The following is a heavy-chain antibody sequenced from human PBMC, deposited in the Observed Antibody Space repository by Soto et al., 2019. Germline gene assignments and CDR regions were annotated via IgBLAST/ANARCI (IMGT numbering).Heavy chain of an antibody. CDR2: LNSDGSST. J-gene: IGHJ5*02. Sequence: EVQLVESGGGLVQPGGSLRLSCAASGFTFSSYWMHWVRQAPGKGLVWVSRLNSDGSSTSYADSVKGRFTISRDNAKNTLYLQMNSLRAEDTAVYYCAREDQRLLWFGERVGGWFDPWGQGTLVTVSS. CDR3: AREDQRLLWFGERVGGWFDP. CDR1: GFTFSSYW. V-gene: IGHV3-74*01. D-gene: IGHD3-10*01.